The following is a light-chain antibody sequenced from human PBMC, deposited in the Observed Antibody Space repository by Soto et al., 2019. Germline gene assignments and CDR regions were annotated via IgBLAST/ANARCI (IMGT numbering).Light chain of an antibody. V-gene: IGKV1-39*01. CDR1: QSISSY. CDR2: AAS. J-gene: IGKJ3*01. Sequence: DIQMTQSPSSLSASVGDRVTITCRASQSISSYLNWYQQKPGKAPKLLIYAASSLQSGVPSRFSGSGSGTDFTLTISSLQPEDFATYYCQQSYSTPPITFGPGTKVAIQ. CDR3: QQSYSTPPIT.